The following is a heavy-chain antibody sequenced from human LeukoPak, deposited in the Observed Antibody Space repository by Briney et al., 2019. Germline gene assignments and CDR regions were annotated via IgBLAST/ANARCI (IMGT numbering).Heavy chain of an antibody. J-gene: IGHJ4*02. D-gene: IGHD3-10*01. CDR2: IYTSGST. CDR3: ARVELGSTFDY. V-gene: IGHV4-61*02. Sequence: PSETLSLTCTVSGGSISSGSYYWSWIRQPAGKGLEWIGRIYTSGSTNYNPSLKSRVTISVDTSKNQFSLKLSSVTAADTAVYYCARVELGSTFDYWGQGTLVTVSS. CDR1: GGSISSGSYY.